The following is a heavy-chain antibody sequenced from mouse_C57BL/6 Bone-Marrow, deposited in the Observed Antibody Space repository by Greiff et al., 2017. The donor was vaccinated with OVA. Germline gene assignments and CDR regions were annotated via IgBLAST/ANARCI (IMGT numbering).Heavy chain of an antibody. CDR1: GFSFNTYA. CDR2: IRSKSNNYAT. V-gene: IGHV10-1*01. CDR3: VRHHRWSAY. D-gene: IGHD2-3*01. J-gene: IGHJ3*01. Sequence: EVKVVESGGGLVQPKGSLKLSCAASGFSFNTYAMNWVRQAPGKGLEWVARIRSKSNNYATYYADSVKDRFTISRDDSESMLYLQMNNVKTEDTAMYYCVRHHRWSAYWGQGTLVTVSA.